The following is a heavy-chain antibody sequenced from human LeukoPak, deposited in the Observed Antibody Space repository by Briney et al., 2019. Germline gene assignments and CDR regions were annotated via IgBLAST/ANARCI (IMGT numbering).Heavy chain of an antibody. J-gene: IGHJ4*02. V-gene: IGHV4-39*07. D-gene: IGHD2-21*02. Sequence: PSETLSLTCTVSGGSISSSSYYWGWIRQPPGKGLEWIGSIYYSGSTNYNPSLKSRVTISVDTSKNQFSLKLSSVTAADTAVYYCAPRTLADCGGDCSDYWGQGTLVTVSS. CDR1: GGSISSSSYY. CDR3: APRTLADCGGDCSDY. CDR2: IYYSGST.